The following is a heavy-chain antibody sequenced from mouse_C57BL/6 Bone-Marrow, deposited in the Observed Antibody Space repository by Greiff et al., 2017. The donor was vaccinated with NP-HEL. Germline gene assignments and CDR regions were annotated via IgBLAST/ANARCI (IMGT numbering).Heavy chain of an antibody. J-gene: IGHJ2*01. CDR2: ISSGSSTI. V-gene: IGHV5-17*01. Sequence: EVKVVESGGGLVKPGGSLKLSCAASGFTFSDYGMHWVRQAPEKGLEWVAYISSGSSTIYYADTVKGRFTISRDNAKNTLFLQMTSLRSEDTAMYYCARTGGYYSYFDYWGQGTTLTVSS. CDR3: ARTGGYYSYFDY. CDR1: GFTFSDYG. D-gene: IGHD2-3*01.